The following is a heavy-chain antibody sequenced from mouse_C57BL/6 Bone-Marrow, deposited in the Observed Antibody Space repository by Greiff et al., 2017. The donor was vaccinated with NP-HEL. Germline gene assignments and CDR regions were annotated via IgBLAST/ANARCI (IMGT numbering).Heavy chain of an antibody. J-gene: IGHJ2*01. CDR1: GYTFTDYE. CDR3: TRRGPTGTYRENYFDY. D-gene: IGHD4-1*02. CDR2: IDPETGGT. Sequence: QVQLQQSGAELVRPGASVTLSCKASGYTFTDYEMHWVKQTPVHGLEWIGAIDPETGGTAYNQKFKGKAILTADKSSSTAYMELRSLTSEDSAVYYCTRRGPTGTYRENYFDYWGQGTTLTVSS. V-gene: IGHV1-15*01.